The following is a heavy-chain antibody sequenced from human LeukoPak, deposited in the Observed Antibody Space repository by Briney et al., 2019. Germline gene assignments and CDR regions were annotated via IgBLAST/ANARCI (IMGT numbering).Heavy chain of an antibody. Sequence: ASVKVSCKASGDTFTGYYMHWVRQAPGQGLEWMGWINPKTGDINYAQKFQGRVTMTRDMSINTAYMELSRLRFDDTAVYYCARDLHWGPDYWGQGTLVTVSS. CDR2: INPKTGDI. V-gene: IGHV1-2*02. D-gene: IGHD7-27*01. J-gene: IGHJ4*02. CDR3: ARDLHWGPDY. CDR1: GDTFTGYY.